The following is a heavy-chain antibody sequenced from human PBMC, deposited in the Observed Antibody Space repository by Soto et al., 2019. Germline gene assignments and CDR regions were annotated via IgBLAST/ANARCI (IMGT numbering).Heavy chain of an antibody. CDR2: IYYSGTT. D-gene: IGHD2-21*02. CDR1: GVSISSGGYY. Sequence: LSLTCTVSGVSISSGGYYWSWIRQHPGEGLEWIGYIYYSGTTNYNPSFKSRVTISVDTSKNQFSLKLSSVTAADTAVYYCAKGVVVVTPFDYWGRGALVTVSS. V-gene: IGHV4-31*03. CDR3: AKGVVVVTPFDY. J-gene: IGHJ4*02.